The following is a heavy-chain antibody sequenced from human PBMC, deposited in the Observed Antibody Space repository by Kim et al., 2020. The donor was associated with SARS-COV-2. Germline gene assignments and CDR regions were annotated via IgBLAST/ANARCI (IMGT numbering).Heavy chain of an antibody. CDR3: VKEAVGFYYYGMDV. Sequence: YADSVKGRFTISRDNSKNTLYLQMSSLRADDTAVYYCVKEAVGFYYYGMDVWGQGTTVTVSS. V-gene: IGHV3-64D*09. D-gene: IGHD2-15*01. J-gene: IGHJ6*02.